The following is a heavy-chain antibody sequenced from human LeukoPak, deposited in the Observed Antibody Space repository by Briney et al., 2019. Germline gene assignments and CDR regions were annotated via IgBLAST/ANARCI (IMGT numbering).Heavy chain of an antibody. J-gene: IGHJ4*02. CDR3: AREGYSGSRLYYFDY. CDR1: AFSLNAYN. CDR2: ISYTGTYI. Sequence: SGGSLRLSCAASAFSLNAYNMNWVRQAPGKGLEWVSSISYTGTYIYYADSVKGRFTISRDNAQNSLYLQMNSLRAEDTAVYYCAREGYSGSRLYYFDYWGRGTLVTVSS. D-gene: IGHD5-18*01. V-gene: IGHV3-21*01.